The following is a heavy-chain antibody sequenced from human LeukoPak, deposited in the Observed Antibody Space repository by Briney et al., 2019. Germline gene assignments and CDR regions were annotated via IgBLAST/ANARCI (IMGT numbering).Heavy chain of an antibody. J-gene: IGHJ4*02. CDR2: ISYDGTDR. CDR1: GFTFSRYG. D-gene: IGHD5-24*01. V-gene: IGHV3-33*01. Sequence: GGSLRLSCAASGFTFSRYGMHWVRQAPGKGLEWLAVISYDGTDRYYADSVKGRLTISRDNSKNTLYLQMNSLRAEDTAVYFCARARSGDGFNLDYWGQGTLVTVSS. CDR3: ARARSGDGFNLDY.